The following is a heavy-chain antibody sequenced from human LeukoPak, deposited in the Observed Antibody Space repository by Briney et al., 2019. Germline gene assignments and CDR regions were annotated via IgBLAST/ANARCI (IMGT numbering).Heavy chain of an antibody. J-gene: IGHJ4*02. CDR1: GFTFSNYA. CDR2: ISGSDTST. CDR3: AKHLWRDLLWFGEGYYFGY. D-gene: IGHD3-10*01. V-gene: IGHV3-23*01. Sequence: GGSLRLSCAASGFTFSNYALSWVRQAPGKGLEWVSAISGSDTSTNYADSVKGRFTISRDNSKNRLYLQMNSLRAEDTAIYYCAKHLWRDLLWFGEGYYFGYWGQGTLVTVSS.